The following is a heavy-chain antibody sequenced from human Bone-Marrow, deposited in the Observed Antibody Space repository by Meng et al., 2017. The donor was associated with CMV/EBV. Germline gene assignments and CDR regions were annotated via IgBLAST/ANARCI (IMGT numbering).Heavy chain of an antibody. J-gene: IGHJ4*02. CDR3: ARDTRWFGLDF. CDR2: ISSGATNT. Sequence: GESLKISCVASGFIFSSYEMTWVRQAPGKGLEWLAHISSGATNTYHADSVKDRFTISRDNAKNSLYLQMNSLSDEDTAVYYCARDTRWFGLDFWGPGTLVTVSS. CDR1: GFIFSSYE. V-gene: IGHV3-48*03. D-gene: IGHD3-10*01.